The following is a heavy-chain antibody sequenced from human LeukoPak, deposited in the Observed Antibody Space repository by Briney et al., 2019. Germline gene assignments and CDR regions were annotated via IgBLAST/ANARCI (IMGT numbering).Heavy chain of an antibody. Sequence: PSETLSLTCTVSGGSISSGGYYWSWIRQHPGKGLEWIGYIYYSGSTYYNPSLKSRVTISVDTSKNQFSLKLSSVTAADTAVYYCARGLGRDITMVRGVMGNWFDPWGQGTLVTVSS. CDR2: IYYSGST. CDR1: GGSISSGGYY. V-gene: IGHV4-31*03. D-gene: IGHD3-10*01. J-gene: IGHJ5*02. CDR3: ARGLGRDITMVRGVMGNWFDP.